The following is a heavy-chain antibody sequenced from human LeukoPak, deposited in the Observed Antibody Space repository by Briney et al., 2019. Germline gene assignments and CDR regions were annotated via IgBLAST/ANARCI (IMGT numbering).Heavy chain of an antibody. CDR2: IIPIFGTA. CDR3: ARTPGIAAARSLGGDY. CDR1: GGTFSSYA. Sequence: ASVKVSCKASGGTFSSYAISWVRQAPGQGLEWMGGIIPIFGTANYAQKFQGRVTITTDESTSTAYMELSSLRSEDTAVYYCARTPGIAAARSLGGDYWGQGTLVTVSS. V-gene: IGHV1-69*05. D-gene: IGHD6-13*01. J-gene: IGHJ4*02.